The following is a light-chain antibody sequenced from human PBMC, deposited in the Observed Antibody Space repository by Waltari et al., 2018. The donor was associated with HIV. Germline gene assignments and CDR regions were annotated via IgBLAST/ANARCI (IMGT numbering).Light chain of an antibody. J-gene: IGKJ4*01. CDR2: GGS. CDR1: QSVTSSF. Sequence: EFVLTQSPGTLSLSPGERATLSCRASQSVTSSFLSWYQQKPGQAPRLLIYGGSSRATCIPDRFSGGGSGTDFTLTISRLEPEDFAVYYCQQYGSSPLTFGGGTKVDIK. V-gene: IGKV3-20*01. CDR3: QQYGSSPLT.